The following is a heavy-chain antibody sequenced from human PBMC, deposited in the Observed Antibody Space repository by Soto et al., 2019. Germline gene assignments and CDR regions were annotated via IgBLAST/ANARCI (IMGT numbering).Heavy chain of an antibody. D-gene: IGHD3-22*01. V-gene: IGHV4-34*01. CDR1: GGSFSGYY. CDR2: INHSGGT. CDR3: ERGKRNYYDSSGYYLRPFDY. Sequence: QVQLQQWGAGLLKPSETLSLTCAVYGGSFSGYYWSWIRQPPGKGLEWIGEINHSGGTNYNPSIKRWVTISVYTYKNQFSLNLSSVIDADAAVYYCERGKRNYYDSSGYYLRPFDYWGQGTLVTVSS. J-gene: IGHJ4*02.